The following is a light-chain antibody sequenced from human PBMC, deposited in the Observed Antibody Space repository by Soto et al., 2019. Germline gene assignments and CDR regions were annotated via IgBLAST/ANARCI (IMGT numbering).Light chain of an antibody. J-gene: IGKJ5*01. CDR1: QSVSSY. Sequence: EILMTQSPATLSVSPGERATLSCRASQSVSSYLAWYQKKPGQAPRLLIYDASNRATGVPARFSGSGSGTILTLTISRLETEYYAVYYCQRYGRSPPITFGQGTRLQIK. CDR3: QRYGRSPPIT. V-gene: IGKV3D-15*01. CDR2: DAS.